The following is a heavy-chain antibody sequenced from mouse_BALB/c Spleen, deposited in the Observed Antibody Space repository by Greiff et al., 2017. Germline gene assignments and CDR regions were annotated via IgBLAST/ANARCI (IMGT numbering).Heavy chain of an antibody. CDR3: ARSGYGNYGD. CDR1: GYTFTNYW. V-gene: IGHV1-63*02. D-gene: IGHD2-1*01. CDR2: IYPGGGYT. Sequence: QVQLQQSGAELVRPGTSVKMSCKAAGYTFTNYWIGWVKHRPGHGLEWIGDIYPGGGYTNYNEKFKGKATLTADTSSSTAYMQLSSLTSEDSAIYYCARSGYGNYGDWGQGTLVTVSA. J-gene: IGHJ3*01.